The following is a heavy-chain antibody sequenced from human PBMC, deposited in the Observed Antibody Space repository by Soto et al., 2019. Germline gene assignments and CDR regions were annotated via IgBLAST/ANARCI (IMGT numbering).Heavy chain of an antibody. CDR2: IVPMFGTS. V-gene: IGHV1-69*06. J-gene: IGHJ4*02. Sequence: QERLVQSGAEVRKPGSSVKVSCKVTGGTSTRYAINWVRQAPGQGLEWMGGIVPMFGTSKYAQKLQGRVTITADTSTNIAYMELRSLSSEDTAVYYCNRGSEYDFWSGYLWGQGTLVSVSS. D-gene: IGHD3-3*01. CDR3: NRGSEYDFWSGYL. CDR1: GGTSTRYA.